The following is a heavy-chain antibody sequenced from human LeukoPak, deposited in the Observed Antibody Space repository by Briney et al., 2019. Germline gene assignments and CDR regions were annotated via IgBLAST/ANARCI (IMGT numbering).Heavy chain of an antibody. CDR2: ISGSGGST. CDR3: AKTRTVVVTAATFDY. Sequence: GSLRLSCAASGFTFSSYAMSWVRQAPGEGLEWVSAISGSGGSTYYADSVKGRFTISRDNSKNTLYLQMNSLRAEDTAVYYCAKTRTVVVTAATFDYWGQGTLVTVSS. D-gene: IGHD2-21*02. CDR1: GFTFSSYA. V-gene: IGHV3-23*01. J-gene: IGHJ4*02.